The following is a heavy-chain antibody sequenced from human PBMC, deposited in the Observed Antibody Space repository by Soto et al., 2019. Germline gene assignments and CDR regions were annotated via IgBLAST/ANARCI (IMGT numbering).Heavy chain of an antibody. J-gene: IGHJ3*02. D-gene: IGHD3-22*01. CDR1: GYSFTSYW. V-gene: IGHV5-51*01. Sequence: PGESLKISCKGSGYSFTSYWIGWVRQMPGKGLEWMGIIYPGESDTRYSPSFQGQVTISADKSISTAYLQWSSLKASDTAMYYCARCYYDSSGYYYVDAFDIWGQGTMVTVSS. CDR3: ARCYYDSSGYYYVDAFDI. CDR2: IYPGESDT.